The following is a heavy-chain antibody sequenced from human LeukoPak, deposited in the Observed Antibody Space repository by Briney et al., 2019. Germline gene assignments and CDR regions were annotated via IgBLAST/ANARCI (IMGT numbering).Heavy chain of an antibody. D-gene: IGHD3-9*01. CDR2: VSGHST. CDR3: AKWGDYDILTGYYDPDY. CDR1: GFTLSNYA. Sequence: GGSLRLSCAVSGFTLSNYAMYWVSQARGKGLEWVSAVSGHSTYYADSVKGRFTMSRDTSKSTLYLQMNSLRAEDTAVYYCAKWGDYDILTGYYDPDYWGQGTLVTVSS. V-gene: IGHV3-23*01. J-gene: IGHJ4*02.